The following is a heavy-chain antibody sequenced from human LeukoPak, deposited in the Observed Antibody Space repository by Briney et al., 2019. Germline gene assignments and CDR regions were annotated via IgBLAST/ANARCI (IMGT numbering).Heavy chain of an antibody. CDR1: GFTFSSYW. Sequence: GGPLRLSCAASGFTFSSYWMNWARQAPGKGLEWVASINHNGNVNYYVDSVKGRFTISRDNAKNSLYLQMSNLRAEDTAVYYCARGLTTVTTRSYYDLDVWGQGTTVTVSS. CDR3: ARGLTTVTTRSYYDLDV. V-gene: IGHV3-7*03. D-gene: IGHD4-17*01. CDR2: INHNGNVN. J-gene: IGHJ6*02.